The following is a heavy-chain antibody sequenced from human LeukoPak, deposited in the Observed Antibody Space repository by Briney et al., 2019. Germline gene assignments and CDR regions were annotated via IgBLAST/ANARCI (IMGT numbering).Heavy chain of an antibody. CDR3: ARGVIVVVVAARGDYYYGMDV. Sequence: ASVKVSCKASGGTFSSYAISWVRQAPGQGLEWMGGIIPIFGTANYAQKFQGRVTITADESTSTAYMELSSLRSEGTAVYYCARGVIVVVVAARGDYYYGMDVWGQGTTVTVSS. CDR1: GGTFSSYA. V-gene: IGHV1-69*13. CDR2: IIPIFGTA. D-gene: IGHD2-15*01. J-gene: IGHJ6*02.